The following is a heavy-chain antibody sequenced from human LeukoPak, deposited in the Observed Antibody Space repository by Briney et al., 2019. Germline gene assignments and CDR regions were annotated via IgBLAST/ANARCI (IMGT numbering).Heavy chain of an antibody. CDR3: ARDHHPCYHDSLGFNWLDP. J-gene: IGHJ5*02. D-gene: IGHD3-22*01. CDR2: IYYDGSNN. V-gene: IGHV3-30*12. Sequence: PGRSLRLSCAASGVTFNSFGIHWVRQAPDEGLEWVAVIYYDGSNNFYSDSVKGRFTIARDTSKNTVFLQMSSLRAEDTAVYYCARDHHPCYHDSLGFNWLDPWGQGTLVSVSS. CDR1: GVTFNSFG.